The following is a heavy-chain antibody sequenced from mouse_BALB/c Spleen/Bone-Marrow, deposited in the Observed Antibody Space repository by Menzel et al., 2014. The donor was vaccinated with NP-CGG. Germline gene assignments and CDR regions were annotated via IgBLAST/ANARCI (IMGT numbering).Heavy chain of an antibody. J-gene: IGHJ4*01. CDR2: IAPGRGST. CDR3: ESFAIYYGNYVAMDY. V-gene: IGHV1S41*01. D-gene: IGHD2-1*01. CDR1: GYTFTSYW. Sequence: DLVKPEASVKLSCKASGYTFTSYWINWIKQRPGQGLEWIGRIAPGRGSTYYNEMFKGKATLTVDTSSSTAYIQLSSLSTEESAVYFGESFAIYYGNYVAMDYWGQGTSVTVSS.